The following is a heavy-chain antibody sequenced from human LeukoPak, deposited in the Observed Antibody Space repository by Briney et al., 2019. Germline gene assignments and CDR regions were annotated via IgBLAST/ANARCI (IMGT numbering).Heavy chain of an antibody. CDR2: IFRGDDT. Sequence: GGSLRLSCTASGFTFGDYSMNWVRQAPGKGLEWVSVIFRGDDTNYVDSVKGRFTIFRDNSKNTLYLQMNSLTAEDTAVYYCARHVWFGEHNGHENWFDPWGQGTLVIVSS. J-gene: IGHJ5*02. CDR3: ARHVWFGEHNGHENWFDP. CDR1: GFTFGDYS. V-gene: IGHV3-66*04. D-gene: IGHD3-10*01.